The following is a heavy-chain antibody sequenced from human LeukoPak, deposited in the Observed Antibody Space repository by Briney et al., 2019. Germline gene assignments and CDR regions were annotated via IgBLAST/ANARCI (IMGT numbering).Heavy chain of an antibody. CDR1: GGSISSGSYY. Sequence: SETLSLTCTVSGGSISSGSYYWSWIRQPAGKGLEWIGRIYTSGSTNYNPSLKSRVTISVDTSKNQFSLKLSSVTAADTAVYYCARRDCGGDCYFHYWYFDLWGRGTLVTVSS. D-gene: IGHD2-21*02. V-gene: IGHV4-61*02. J-gene: IGHJ2*01. CDR3: ARRDCGGDCYFHYWYFDL. CDR2: IYTSGST.